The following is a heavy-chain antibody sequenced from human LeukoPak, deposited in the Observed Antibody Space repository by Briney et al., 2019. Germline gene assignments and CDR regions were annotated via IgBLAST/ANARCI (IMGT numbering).Heavy chain of an antibody. J-gene: IGHJ4*02. D-gene: IGHD2-2*01. CDR2: ISGSGGST. CDR1: GFTFSSYA. Sequence: GGSLRLSCAASGFTFSSYAMSWVRQAPGKGLEWVSAISGSGGSTYYADSVKGRFTIARDNSKNTLYLQMNSLRAEDTAVYYCAKRPHCSSTSCYRADIPRYYWGQGTLVTVSS. CDR3: AKRPHCSSTSCYRADIPRYY. V-gene: IGHV3-23*01.